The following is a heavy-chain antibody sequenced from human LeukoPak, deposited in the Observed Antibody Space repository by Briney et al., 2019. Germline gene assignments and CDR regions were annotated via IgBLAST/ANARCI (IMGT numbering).Heavy chain of an antibody. Sequence: ASVKVSCKASGYTFTGYYMHWVRQAPGQGLEWMGWINPNSGGTNYAQKFQGRVTMTRDTSISTAYMELGRLRSDDTAVYYCARGAMVRGVIRSLRYWGQGTLVTVSS. V-gene: IGHV1-2*02. CDR2: INPNSGGT. CDR3: ARGAMVRGVIRSLRY. CDR1: GYTFTGYY. D-gene: IGHD3-10*01. J-gene: IGHJ4*02.